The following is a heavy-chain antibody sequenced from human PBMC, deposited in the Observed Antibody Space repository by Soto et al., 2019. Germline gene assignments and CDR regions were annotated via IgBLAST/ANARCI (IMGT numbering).Heavy chain of an antibody. CDR1: GFTVNSNY. Sequence: GGSLRLSCAASGFTVNSNYMSWVRQAPGKGPEWVSVIYSGGDTYYADSVRGRFTVSRVNSKNTLFLQMSSLRAEDTAVYYCARGVGWLVNAFDIWGQGTMVTVSS. J-gene: IGHJ3*02. CDR2: IYSGGDT. V-gene: IGHV3-53*01. CDR3: ARGVGWLVNAFDI. D-gene: IGHD3-22*01.